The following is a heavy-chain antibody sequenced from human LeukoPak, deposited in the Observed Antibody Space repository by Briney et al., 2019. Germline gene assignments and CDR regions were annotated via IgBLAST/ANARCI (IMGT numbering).Heavy chain of an antibody. CDR2: IFHSGST. Sequence: SETLSLTCTVSGGSISSYYWSWIRQPPGKGLEWIGYIFHSGSTNYNPSLKSRVTISVDTSKNQFSLKLSSVTAADTAVYYCARRLSSGYDYENALDIWGQGTIVTVSS. V-gene: IGHV4-59*08. J-gene: IGHJ3*02. D-gene: IGHD5-12*01. CDR3: ARRLSSGYDYENALDI. CDR1: GGSISSYY.